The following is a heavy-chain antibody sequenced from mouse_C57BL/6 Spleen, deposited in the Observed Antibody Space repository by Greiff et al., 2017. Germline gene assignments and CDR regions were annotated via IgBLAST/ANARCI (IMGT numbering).Heavy chain of an antibody. CDR3: ARRELGKCAMDY. D-gene: IGHD4-1*01. CDR1: GFTFSDYG. V-gene: IGHV5-17*01. J-gene: IGHJ4*01. Sequence: DVMLVESGGGLVKPGGSLKLSCAASGFTFSDYGMHWVRQAPEKGLEWVAYISSGSSTIYYADTVKGRFTISIDNAKNTLFLQMTSLRSEDTAMYYCARRELGKCAMDYWGQGTSVTVSS. CDR2: ISSGSSTI.